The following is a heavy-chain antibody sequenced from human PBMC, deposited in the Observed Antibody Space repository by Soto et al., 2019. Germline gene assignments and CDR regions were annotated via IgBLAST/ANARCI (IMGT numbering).Heavy chain of an antibody. CDR2: INTDASII. Sequence: EEQLVESGGGLVQPGGSLRLSCAASGFSFSSYEMNWVRQAPGKGLEWISFINTDASIIYYADSVKGRFTISRDNAKKSLYLEMNRLRAEDTALYYCARESEDLTSNFDYWGQGTLVTVSS. V-gene: IGHV3-48*03. J-gene: IGHJ4*02. CDR1: GFSFSSYE. CDR3: ARESEDLTSNFDY.